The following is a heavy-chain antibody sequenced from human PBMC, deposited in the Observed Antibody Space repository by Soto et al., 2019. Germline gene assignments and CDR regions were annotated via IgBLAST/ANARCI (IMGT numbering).Heavy chain of an antibody. J-gene: IGHJ4*02. D-gene: IGHD3-9*01. CDR2: ISAYNGNT. V-gene: IGHV1-18*01. CDR1: GFTFTSYG. Sequence: ASVEVSCKASGFTFTSYGISWVRQAPGQGVEWMGWISAYNGNTNYAQKLQGRVTMTTDTSTSTAYMELRSLRSDDTAVYYCARGVTYYDILTGYYPLRYYFAYWGQGTLVTVSS. CDR3: ARGVTYYDILTGYYPLRYYFAY.